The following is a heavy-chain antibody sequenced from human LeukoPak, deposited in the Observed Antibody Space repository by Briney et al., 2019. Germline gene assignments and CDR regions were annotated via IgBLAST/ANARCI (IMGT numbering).Heavy chain of an antibody. CDR1: GFTFSSYA. CDR3: AGDERSRYLDL. D-gene: IGHD2-2*01. V-gene: IGHV3-23*01. Sequence: HPGGSLRLSCAASGFTFSSYAMSWVRQAPGKGLEWVSAISGSGGSTYYADSVKGRFTISRDNSKNTLYLQMDSLRDEDTAVYYCAGDERSRYLDLWGQGTLVIVSS. J-gene: IGHJ4*02. CDR2: ISGSGGST.